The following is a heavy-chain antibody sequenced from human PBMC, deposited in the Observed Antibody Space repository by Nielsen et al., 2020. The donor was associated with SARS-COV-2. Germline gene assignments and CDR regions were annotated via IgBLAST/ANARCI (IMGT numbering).Heavy chain of an antibody. D-gene: IGHD2-15*01. Sequence: WVRQAPGQGLEWMGGIIPIFGTANYAQKFQGRVTITADESTSTAYMELSSLRSEDTAVYYWARDPRESRGNYYYYYGMDVWGQGTTVTVSS. CDR3: ARDPRESRGNYYYYYGMDV. V-gene: IGHV1-69*01. J-gene: IGHJ6*02. CDR2: IIPIFGTA.